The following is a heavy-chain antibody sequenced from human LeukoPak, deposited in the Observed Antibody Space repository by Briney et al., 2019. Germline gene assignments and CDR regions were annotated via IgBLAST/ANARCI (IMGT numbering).Heavy chain of an antibody. V-gene: IGHV3-23*01. CDR2: ISGSGGST. D-gene: IGHD5-18*01. J-gene: IGHJ4*02. Sequence: SGGSLRLSCVASGFTFSSYTMSWVRQAPGKGLEWVSAISGSGGSTYYADSVKGRFTISRDNSKNALYLQMNSLRAEDTAVYYCARDPRGYSYGWPDYWGQGTLVTVSS. CDR3: ARDPRGYSYGWPDY. CDR1: GFTFSSYT.